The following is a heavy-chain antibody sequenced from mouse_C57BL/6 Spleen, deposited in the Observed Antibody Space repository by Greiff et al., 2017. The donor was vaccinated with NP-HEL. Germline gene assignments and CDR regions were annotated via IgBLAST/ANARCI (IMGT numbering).Heavy chain of an antibody. CDR1: GYTFTDYY. CDR2: INPYNGGT. V-gene: IGHV1-19*01. CDR3: ARDGAVWYAMDY. Sequence: VQLQQSGPVLVKPGASVKMSCKASGYTFTDYYMNWVKQSHGKSLEWIGVINPYNGGTSYNQKFKGKATLTVDKSSSTAYMELNSLTSEDSAVYYCARDGAVWYAMDYWGQGTSVTVSS. J-gene: IGHJ4*01.